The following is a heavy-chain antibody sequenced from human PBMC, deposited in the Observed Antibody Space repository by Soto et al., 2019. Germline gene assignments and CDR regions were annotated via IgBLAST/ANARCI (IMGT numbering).Heavy chain of an antibody. CDR3: ARGEQQVEYFEY. D-gene: IGHD6-13*01. J-gene: IGHJ4*02. V-gene: IGHV4-34*01. CDR1: GGSFSGYY. CDR2: INHSGST. Sequence: SETLSLTCAVYGGSFSGYYWSWIRQPPGKGLEWIGEINHSGSTNYNPSLKSRVTISVDTSKNQFSLKLSSVTAADTAVYYCARGEQQVEYFEYWGQGTLVTVSS.